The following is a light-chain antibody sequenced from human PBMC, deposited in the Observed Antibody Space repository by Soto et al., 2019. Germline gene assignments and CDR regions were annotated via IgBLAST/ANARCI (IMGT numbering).Light chain of an antibody. CDR2: AVT. CDR1: SSDVGAYDR. V-gene: IGLV2-8*01. J-gene: IGLJ2*01. Sequence: QYALTQPPSASGSPGQSVTISCTRTSSDVGAYDRVSWYQQHPGKPPKLIIYAVTDRTSGVPDRFSGSKSGNTASLTVSGLQAEDEADYYCTSYGGRDDTIFGGGTKVTV. CDR3: TSYGGRDDTI.